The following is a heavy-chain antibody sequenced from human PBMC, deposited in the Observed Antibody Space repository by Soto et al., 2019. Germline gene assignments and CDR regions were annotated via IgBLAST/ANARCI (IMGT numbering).Heavy chain of an antibody. CDR2: ISYSGST. CDR3: ARGGLTGGSYKYNWFDP. Sequence: SETLSLTCTVSGGSISSGDFYWSWIRQPPGRGLEWIGYISYSGSTYYNTSLKSRVTISVDTSKNQFSLKLNSVTAADTAVYYCARGGLTGGSYKYNWFDPWGQGTLVTVSS. J-gene: IGHJ5*02. D-gene: IGHD2-15*01. CDR1: GGSISSGDFY. V-gene: IGHV4-30-4*01.